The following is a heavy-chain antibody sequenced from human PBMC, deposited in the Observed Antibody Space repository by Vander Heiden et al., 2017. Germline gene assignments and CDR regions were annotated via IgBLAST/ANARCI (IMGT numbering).Heavy chain of an antibody. V-gene: IGHV1-2*02. CDR3: ARVYSGYYSFYFDY. CDR1: GYTFTGYY. CDR2: INPNSG. Sequence: QMQLVQSGAEVKKPGASVKVSCKASGYTFTGYYMHWVRQAPGQGLVWMGWINPNSGDTSISTAYMELSRLRSDDTAVYYCARVYSGYYSFYFDYWGQGTLVTVSS. J-gene: IGHJ4*02. D-gene: IGHD1-26*01.